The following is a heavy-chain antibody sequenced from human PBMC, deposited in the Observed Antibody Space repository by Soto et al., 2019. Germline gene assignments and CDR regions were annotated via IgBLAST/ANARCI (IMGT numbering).Heavy chain of an antibody. CDR2: ISGSGGST. J-gene: IGHJ5*02. Sequence: GGPLRLSCAASGYTFSSYAMSQVRQAPGKGLEWVSAISGSGGSTYYADSVKGRFTISRDNSKNTLYLQMNSLRAEDTAVYYCSKETYYYGQTWFDPWGQGTLVTGSS. D-gene: IGHD3-10*01. V-gene: IGHV3-23*01. CDR3: SKETYYYGQTWFDP. CDR1: GYTFSSYA.